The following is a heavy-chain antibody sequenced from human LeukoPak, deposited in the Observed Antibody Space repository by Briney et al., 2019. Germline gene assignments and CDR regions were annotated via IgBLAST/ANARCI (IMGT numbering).Heavy chain of an antibody. J-gene: IGHJ4*01. D-gene: IGHD6-6*01. Sequence: PSETLSLTCTVSGGSIISYYWSWIRQPPGKGLEWIGYIYSSGSTDYNPCLKSRVTISVDTSKNQFSLKLSSVTAADTAVYYCARDQSFSSASGLDYWGHGTLVTVSS. CDR2: IYSSGST. CDR3: ARDQSFSSASGLDY. CDR1: GGSIISYY. V-gene: IGHV4-59*01.